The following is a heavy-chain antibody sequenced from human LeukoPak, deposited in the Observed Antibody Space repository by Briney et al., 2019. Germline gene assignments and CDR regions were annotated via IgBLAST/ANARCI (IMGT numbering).Heavy chain of an antibody. J-gene: IGHJ5*02. CDR3: TRVGYCTGGSCYWLDH. Sequence: SRTLSLTCTVSGGSISSSGYYWSWIRPHPGKGLEWIGYIYHSGSPYYNPSLKSRLTISVDTSKNQFSLKLSSVTAADTAVYYCTRVGYCTGGSCYWLDHWGQGTLVTV. CDR2: IYHSGSP. D-gene: IGHD2-15*01. V-gene: IGHV4-31*03. CDR1: GGSISSSGYY.